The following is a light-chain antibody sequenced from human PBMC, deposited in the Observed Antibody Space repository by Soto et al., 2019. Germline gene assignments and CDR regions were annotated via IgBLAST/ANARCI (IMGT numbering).Light chain of an antibody. Sequence: IQMTQSPSPLSASVGDRVDITCRTSQSVSSYLAWYQQKPGKAPELLIYAASTLQSGVPSRFSGSGSGTDFTLTISCLQSEDFATYYCQQYYSFPYTFGQGTKLEIK. CDR3: QQYYSFPYT. V-gene: IGKV1D-8*01. CDR1: QSVSSY. CDR2: AAS. J-gene: IGKJ2*01.